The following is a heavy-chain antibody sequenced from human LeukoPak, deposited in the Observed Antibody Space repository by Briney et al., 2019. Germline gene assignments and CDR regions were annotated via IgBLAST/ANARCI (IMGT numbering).Heavy chain of an antibody. CDR2: INPSGGST. Sequence: ASVKVSCKASGYTFTSYCMHWVLQAPGQGLEWMGIINPSGGSTSYAQKFQGRVTMTRDTSTSTVYMELSSLRSEDTAVYYCARETTVTNWFDPWGQGTLVTVSS. V-gene: IGHV1-46*03. CDR1: GYTFTSYC. CDR3: ARETTVTNWFDP. D-gene: IGHD4-11*01. J-gene: IGHJ5*02.